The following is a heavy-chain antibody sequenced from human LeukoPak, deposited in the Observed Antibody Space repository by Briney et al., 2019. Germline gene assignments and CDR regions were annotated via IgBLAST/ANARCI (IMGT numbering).Heavy chain of an antibody. Sequence: SETLSLTCTVSGGSISSYYWSWIRQPPGKGLEWIGYIYYSGSTNYNPSLKSRVTISVDTPKNQFSLKLSSETAADTAVYYCARRAGIAAAPDYWGQGTLVTVSS. V-gene: IGHV4-59*08. CDR1: GGSISSYY. CDR3: ARRAGIAAAPDY. D-gene: IGHD6-13*01. J-gene: IGHJ4*02. CDR2: IYYSGST.